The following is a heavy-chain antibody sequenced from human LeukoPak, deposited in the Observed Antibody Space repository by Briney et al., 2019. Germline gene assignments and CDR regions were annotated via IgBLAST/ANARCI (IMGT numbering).Heavy chain of an antibody. V-gene: IGHV1-2*02. CDR3: ARAFYDSSGYYSPGY. Sequence: ASVKVPCKASGYTFTGCYMHWVRQAPGQGLEWMGWINPNSGGTNYAQKFQGRVTMTRDTSISTAYMELSRLRSDDTAVYYCARAFYDSSGYYSPGYWGQGTLVTVSS. D-gene: IGHD3-22*01. CDR1: GYTFTGCY. J-gene: IGHJ4*02. CDR2: INPNSGGT.